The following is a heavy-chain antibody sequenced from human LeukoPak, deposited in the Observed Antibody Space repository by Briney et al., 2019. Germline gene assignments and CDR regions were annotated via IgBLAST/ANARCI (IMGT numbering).Heavy chain of an antibody. V-gene: IGHV1-69*05. D-gene: IGHD5-18*01. J-gene: IGHJ4*02. CDR2: IIPIFGTT. Sequence: SVKVSCKASGGTFSSYAISWVRQAPGQGLEWMGGIIPIFGTTNYAQKFQGRVTVTTDTSTSTVYMQLSSLASEDTAVYYCARGVYSHGNDYWGQGTLVTVSS. CDR3: ARGVYSHGNDY. CDR1: GGTFSSYA.